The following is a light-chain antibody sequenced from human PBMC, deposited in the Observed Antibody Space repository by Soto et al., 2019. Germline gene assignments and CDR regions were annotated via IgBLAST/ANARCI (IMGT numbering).Light chain of an antibody. CDR3: SSYTSSSTYVV. CDR1: SSDVGGYNY. CDR2: DVS. J-gene: IGLJ2*01. V-gene: IGLV2-14*01. Sequence: QSALTQPASVSGSPGQSITISCTGTSSDVGGYNYVSWYQQHPGKAPKLMIYDVSNRPSGVSNRFSGSKSGNTASLTIPGLLAPDVAVYYFSSYTSSSTYVVFGGGTKLTVL.